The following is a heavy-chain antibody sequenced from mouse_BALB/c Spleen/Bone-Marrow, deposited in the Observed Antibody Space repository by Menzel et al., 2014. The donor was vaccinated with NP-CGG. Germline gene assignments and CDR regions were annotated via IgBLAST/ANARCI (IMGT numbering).Heavy chain of an antibody. J-gene: IGHJ3*01. D-gene: IGHD2-3*01. V-gene: IGHV1-69*02. CDR1: GYTFTSYW. CDR3: TRDDGSPFAY. CDR2: IYPSYSYT. Sequence: QVQLQQSGAELVRPGASVKLSCKASGYTFTSYWINWVKQRPGQGLEWIGNIYPSYSYTNYNQKFKDKATLTVDKSSSTAYMQLSSPTSEDSAVYYCTRDDGSPFAYWGQGTPVTVSA.